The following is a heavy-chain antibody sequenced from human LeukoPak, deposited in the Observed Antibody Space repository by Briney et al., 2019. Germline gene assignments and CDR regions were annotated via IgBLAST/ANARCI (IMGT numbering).Heavy chain of an antibody. CDR1: GFIFSYYC. Sequence: GGSLRLSCAASGFIFSYYCMTWVRQAPGKGLEWVATIKQDGSEKYYVDSVKGRFTISRDNAKNSMSLQMNSLRADDTAVYYCARGMKLELPASSGFCYGMDVWGRGTTVTVSS. CDR3: ARGMKLELPASSGFCYGMDV. J-gene: IGHJ6*02. V-gene: IGHV3-7*01. D-gene: IGHD1-7*01. CDR2: IKQDGSEK.